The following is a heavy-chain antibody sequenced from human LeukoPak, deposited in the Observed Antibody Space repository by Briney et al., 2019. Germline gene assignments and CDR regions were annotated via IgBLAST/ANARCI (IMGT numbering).Heavy chain of an antibody. D-gene: IGHD3-22*01. V-gene: IGHV3-23*01. CDR3: AKEEVDYYDSSGYFDY. Sequence: GGSLRLSCAASGFTFSSYAMSWVRQAPGKGLEWVSAISGSGGSTYYADSVKGRFTISRDNSKNTLYLQMNSLRAEDTAVYYCAKEEVDYYDSSGYFDYWGQGTLVNVSS. CDR2: ISGSGGST. J-gene: IGHJ4*02. CDR1: GFTFSSYA.